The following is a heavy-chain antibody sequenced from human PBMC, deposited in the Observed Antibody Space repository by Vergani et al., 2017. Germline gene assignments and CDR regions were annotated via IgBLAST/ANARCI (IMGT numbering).Heavy chain of an antibody. J-gene: IGHJ3*01. CDR2: ISSDGGST. V-gene: IGHV3-23*01. CDR1: GFTFSTYA. D-gene: IGHD6-19*01. CDR3: AKGGWYLRPDALDF. Sequence: EVQLLESGGGLVQPGGSLRLSCAASGFTFSTYAMTWVRQAPGKGLEWVSTISSDGGSTYYADSVKGRFTISRDNSKNTLSLQMNSLTAEDTAIYYCAKGGWYLRPDALDFWGQGTMVTVSS.